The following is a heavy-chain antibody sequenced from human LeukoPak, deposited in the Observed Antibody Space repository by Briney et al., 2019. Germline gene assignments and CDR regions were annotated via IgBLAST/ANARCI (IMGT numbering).Heavy chain of an antibody. Sequence: SETLSLTCTVSGGSISSYYWSWIRQHPGKGLEWIGYIYYGGSTYYNPSLKSRATISVDTSKNQFSLKLSSVTAADTAVYYCARVWFGETPILYGMDVWGQGTTVTVSS. V-gene: IGHV4-59*06. J-gene: IGHJ6*02. CDR2: IYYGGST. D-gene: IGHD3-10*01. CDR3: ARVWFGETPILYGMDV. CDR1: GGSISSYY.